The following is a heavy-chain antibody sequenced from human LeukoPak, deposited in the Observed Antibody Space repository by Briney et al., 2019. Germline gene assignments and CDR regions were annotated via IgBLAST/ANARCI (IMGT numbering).Heavy chain of an antibody. CDR3: AKGPEQLVPTYFDY. Sequence: GGSLRLSCAASGFIFTDYWMNWVRQAPGKGLEWVSAISGSGGSTYYADSVKGRFTISRDNSKNTLYLQMNSLRAEDTAVYYCAKGPEQLVPTYFDYWGQGTLVTVSS. CDR2: ISGSGGST. CDR1: GFIFTDYW. D-gene: IGHD6-6*01. J-gene: IGHJ4*02. V-gene: IGHV3-23*01.